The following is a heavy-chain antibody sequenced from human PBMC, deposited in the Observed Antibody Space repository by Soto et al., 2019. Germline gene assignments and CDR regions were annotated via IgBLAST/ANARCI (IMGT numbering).Heavy chain of an antibody. V-gene: IGHV4-30-2*01. D-gene: IGHD2-15*01. Sequence: NPSETLSLTCAVSGGSISSGGYSFSCIRQRPWKGLELIGYIYHSGSTNYNPSLKSRVTISVDTSKNQFSLKLSSVTAADTAVYYCARSVRGPPLLRLYCSGGSCSRNPFDYWGQGTLVTVSS. CDR1: GGSISSGGYS. CDR2: IYHSGST. CDR3: ARSVRGPPLLRLYCSGGSCSRNPFDY. J-gene: IGHJ4*02.